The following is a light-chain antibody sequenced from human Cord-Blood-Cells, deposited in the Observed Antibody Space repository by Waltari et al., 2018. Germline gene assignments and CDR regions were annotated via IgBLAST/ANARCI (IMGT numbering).Light chain of an antibody. Sequence: EIVLTQSPGTLSLSPGERATLSCRASQSVSSSYLAWYQQKPGQAPRLLIYGASSRATGIPDRLSGSGSGTDFTLTISRLEPEDFAVYYRQQYGSSPWTFGQGTKVEIK. CDR2: GAS. CDR3: QQYGSSPWT. CDR1: QSVSSSY. V-gene: IGKV3-20*01. J-gene: IGKJ1*01.